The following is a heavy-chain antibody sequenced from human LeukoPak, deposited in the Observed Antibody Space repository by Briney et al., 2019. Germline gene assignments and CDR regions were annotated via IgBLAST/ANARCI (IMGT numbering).Heavy chain of an antibody. D-gene: IGHD6-13*01. Sequence: PGGSLRLSCAASGFTFSDYYMSWIRQAPGKGLQWVSYISSSGSTIYYADSVKGRFTISRDNAKNSLYLQMNSLRAEDTAVYYCASPPQSWYIFGSDDAFDIWGQGTMVTVSS. CDR3: ASPPQSWYIFGSDDAFDI. V-gene: IGHV3-11*01. J-gene: IGHJ3*02. CDR1: GFTFSDYY. CDR2: ISSSGSTI.